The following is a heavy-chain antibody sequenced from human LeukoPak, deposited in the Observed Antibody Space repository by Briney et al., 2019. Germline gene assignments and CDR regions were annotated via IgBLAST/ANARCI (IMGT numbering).Heavy chain of an antibody. CDR3: ARISYYDFRSGYS. D-gene: IGHD3-3*01. CDR2: IIPIFGTA. Sequence: ASVKVSCKASGGTFSSYAISWVRQAPGQGLEWMGGIIPIFGTANYAQKFQGRVTITADESTSTAYMELSSLRSEDTAVYYCARISYYDFRSGYSWGQGTLVTVSS. J-gene: IGHJ4*02. V-gene: IGHV1-69*13. CDR1: GGTFSSYA.